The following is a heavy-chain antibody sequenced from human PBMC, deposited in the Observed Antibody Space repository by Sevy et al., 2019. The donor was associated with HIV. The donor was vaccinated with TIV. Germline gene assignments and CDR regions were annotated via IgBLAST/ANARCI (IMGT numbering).Heavy chain of an antibody. D-gene: IGHD1-26*01. CDR3: AREQVCELPYYGMDV. CDR1: GFTFSSYA. CDR2: ISYDGSNK. Sequence: EGSLRLSCAASGFTFSSYAMHWVHQAPGKELEWVAVISYDGSNKYYADSVKGRFTISRDNSKNTLYLQMNSLRAEDTAVYYCAREQVCELPYYGMDVWGQGTTVTVSS. V-gene: IGHV3-30-3*01. J-gene: IGHJ6*02.